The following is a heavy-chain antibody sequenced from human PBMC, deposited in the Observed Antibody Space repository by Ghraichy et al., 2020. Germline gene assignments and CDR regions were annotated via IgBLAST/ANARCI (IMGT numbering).Heavy chain of an antibody. J-gene: IGHJ4*02. CDR3: ARDPKHGALDY. CDR1: GFIFSKSW. V-gene: IGHV3-7*03. D-gene: IGHD3-10*01. CDR2: INDDGKET. Sequence: GESLNISCKASGFIFSKSWMRWVRLSPERGLEWVANINDDGKETYYVDSLRGRFTISRDNDKNSLFLQITRLGVDDTAIYYCARDPKHGALDYWGQGTLVAVST.